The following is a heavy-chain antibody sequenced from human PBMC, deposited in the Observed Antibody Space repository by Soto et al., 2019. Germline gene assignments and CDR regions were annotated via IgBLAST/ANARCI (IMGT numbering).Heavy chain of an antibody. CDR3: ARDLDGLHDDTSGPFPRPG. CDR2: IHSSGSI. V-gene: IGHV4-30-4*01. CDR1: GGSISSADYY. D-gene: IGHD3-22*01. J-gene: IGHJ1*01. Sequence: SETLSLTCTVSGGSISSADYYWSWIRQAPGRGLEWIGYIHSSGSIYYNPSLKHRATMSRDTAGNQFSLKVSSVTVADTAVYYCARDLDGLHDDTSGPFPRPGWGQGTLVT.